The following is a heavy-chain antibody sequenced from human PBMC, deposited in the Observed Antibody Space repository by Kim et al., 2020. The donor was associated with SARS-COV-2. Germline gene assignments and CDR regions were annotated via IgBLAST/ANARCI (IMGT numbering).Heavy chain of an antibody. V-gene: IGHV3-13*01. CDR2: IGTAGDT. CDR1: GFTFSSYD. Sequence: GGSLRLSCAASGFTFSSYDMHWVRQAPGKGLEWVSAIGTAGDTYYPGSVKGRFTISRENAKNSLYLQMNSLRAGDTAVYYCARASVSSGYYIDYAFDIWGQGTMVTVSS. D-gene: IGHD3-22*01. J-gene: IGHJ3*02. CDR3: ARASVSSGYYIDYAFDI.